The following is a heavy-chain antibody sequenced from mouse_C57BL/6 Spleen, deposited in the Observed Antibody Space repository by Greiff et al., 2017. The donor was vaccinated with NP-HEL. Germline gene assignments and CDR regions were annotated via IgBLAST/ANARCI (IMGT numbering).Heavy chain of an antibody. Sequence: VQLQQSGPGLVAPSQSLSITCTVSGFSLTSYGVDWVRQSPGKGLEWLGVIWGVGSTNYNSALKSRLSISKDNSKSQVFLKMNSLQTDDTAMYYCARGDDYDGRRFAYWGQGTLVTVSA. J-gene: IGHJ3*01. CDR1: GFSLTSYG. CDR3: ARGDDYDGRRFAY. D-gene: IGHD2-4*01. CDR2: IWGVGST. V-gene: IGHV2-6*01.